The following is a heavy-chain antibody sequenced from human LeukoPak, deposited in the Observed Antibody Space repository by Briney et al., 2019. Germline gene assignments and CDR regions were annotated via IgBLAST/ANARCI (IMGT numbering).Heavy chain of an antibody. CDR2: INNGGSDM. CDR3: ARELPREVTLDY. CDR1: GFTFISYG. D-gene: IGHD2-21*02. Sequence: GGSLRLSCAASGFTFISYGMQWVRQAPGKGLVWVSRINNGGSDMSYADSVKGRFTISRDNAKNTLYLQMKSLRAEDTAVYYCARELPREVTLDYWGQGPPVTVSS. V-gene: IGHV3-74*01. J-gene: IGHJ4*01.